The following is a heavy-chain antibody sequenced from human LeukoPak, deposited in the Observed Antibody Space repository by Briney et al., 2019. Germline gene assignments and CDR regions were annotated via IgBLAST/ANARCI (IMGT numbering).Heavy chain of an antibody. V-gene: IGHV3-30-3*01. Sequence: GGSLRLSCAASGFTFSSYAMHWVRQAPGKGLEWVAVISYDGSNKYYADSVKGRFTISRDNSKNTLYLQMNSLRAEDTAVYYCARDGSWWELHSYYLDYWGQGTLVTVSS. CDR2: ISYDGSNK. J-gene: IGHJ4*02. D-gene: IGHD1-26*01. CDR3: ARDGSWWELHSYYLDY. CDR1: GFTFSSYA.